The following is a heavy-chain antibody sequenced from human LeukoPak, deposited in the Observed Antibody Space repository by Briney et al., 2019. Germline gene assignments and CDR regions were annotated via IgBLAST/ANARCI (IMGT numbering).Heavy chain of an antibody. J-gene: IGHJ5*02. D-gene: IGHD1-7*01. CDR1: GGTFSSYA. CDR2: ITPIFGTA. Sequence: ASVKVSCKASGGTFSSYAISWVRQAPGQGLEWMGGITPIFGTANYAQKFQGRVTITTDESTSTAYMELSSLRSEDTAVYYCARDNYAGANWFDPWGQGTLVTVSS. CDR3: ARDNYAGANWFDP. V-gene: IGHV1-69*05.